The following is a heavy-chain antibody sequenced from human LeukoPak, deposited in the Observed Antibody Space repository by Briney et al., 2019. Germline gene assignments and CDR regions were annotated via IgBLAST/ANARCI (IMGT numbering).Heavy chain of an antibody. Sequence: PSETLSLTCTVSGGSISDYYWSWVRQPPEKGLEWIGYIYYSGSTTYNPSLKSRVTILVDTSKNQFSLRLSSVTAADTAVYYCARRLPGYYYYMDVWGQGTTVTVSS. J-gene: IGHJ6*03. CDR1: GGSISDYY. D-gene: IGHD3-3*01. V-gene: IGHV4-59*08. CDR2: IYYSGST. CDR3: ARRLPGYYYYMDV.